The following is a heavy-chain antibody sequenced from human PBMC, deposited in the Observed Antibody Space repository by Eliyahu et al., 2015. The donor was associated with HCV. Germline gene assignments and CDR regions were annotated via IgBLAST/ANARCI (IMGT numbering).Heavy chain of an antibody. Sequence: QVQLVQSGAEVKKPGASVKXSCKASGYTFINYAXHWVRQAPGQXXEWMGWIDAGNGDTKYSQKFQGRVTITRDTSASTAYMELSSLRSEDTAVYYCASLEWDLPPEWGQGTLVTVSS. CDR1: GYTFINYA. CDR3: ASLEWDLPPE. J-gene: IGHJ4*02. V-gene: IGHV1-3*01. D-gene: IGHD1-26*01. CDR2: IDAGNGDT.